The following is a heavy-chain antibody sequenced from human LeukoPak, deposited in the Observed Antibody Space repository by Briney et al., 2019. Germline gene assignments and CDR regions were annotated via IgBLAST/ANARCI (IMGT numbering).Heavy chain of an antibody. D-gene: IGHD4-23*01. CDR1: GGTFSSYA. CDR3: ARSHFYGGNSLEVYFDY. Sequence: GASVKVSCKASGGTFSSYAISWVRQAPGQGLEWMGGIIPIFGTANYAQKFQGRVTITTDDSTSTAYMELSSLRSEDTAVYYCARSHFYGGNSLEVYFDYWGQGTLVTVSS. V-gene: IGHV1-69*05. J-gene: IGHJ4*02. CDR2: IIPIFGTA.